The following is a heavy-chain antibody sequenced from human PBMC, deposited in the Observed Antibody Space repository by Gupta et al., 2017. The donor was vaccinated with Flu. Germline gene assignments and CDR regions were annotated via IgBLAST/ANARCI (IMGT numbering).Heavy chain of an antibody. Sequence: VSGGSISSYYWSWIRQPPGKGLEWIGNIYYSGTTKYNPFLKSRVTISVDTSKNQFSLKLRSVSAADTAVYYCARDMADTIMNWNWFDPWGQGTLVTVSS. CDR2: IYYSGTT. D-gene: IGHD5-24*01. CDR1: GGSISSYY. CDR3: ARDMADTIMNWNWFDP. J-gene: IGHJ5*02. V-gene: IGHV4-59*01.